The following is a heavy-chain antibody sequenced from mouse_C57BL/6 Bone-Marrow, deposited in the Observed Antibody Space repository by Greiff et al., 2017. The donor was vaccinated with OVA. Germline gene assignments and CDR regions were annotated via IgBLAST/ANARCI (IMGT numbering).Heavy chain of an antibody. CDR1: GYTFTSYW. Sequence: QVQLQQSGAELVKPGASVKLSCKASGYTFTSYWMHWVKQRPGQGLEWIGMINPNSGSTNYNEKFKSKATLTVDKSSSTAYMQLSSLTSEDSAVYYCASNLGWDWFAYWGQGTLVTVSA. CDR2: INPNSGST. V-gene: IGHV1-64*01. J-gene: IGHJ3*01. CDR3: ASNLGWDWFAY. D-gene: IGHD2-3*01.